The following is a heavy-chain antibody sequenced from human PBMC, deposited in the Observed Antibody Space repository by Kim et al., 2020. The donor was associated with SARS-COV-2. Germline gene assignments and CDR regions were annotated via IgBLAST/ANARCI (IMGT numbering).Heavy chain of an antibody. D-gene: IGHD3-10*01. CDR3: ARGLSLDSGSYYPFDY. CDR1: GLTISSNY. Sequence: GGSLRLSCVASGLTISSNYMTWVRQAPGKGLEWVSVIFGGGNSEYADSVKGRFSISRDNSKNTLYLQMNSLRAEDTAVYYCARGLSLDSGSYYPFDYWGQGTLVTVSS. J-gene: IGHJ4*02. CDR2: IFGGGNS. V-gene: IGHV3-66*01.